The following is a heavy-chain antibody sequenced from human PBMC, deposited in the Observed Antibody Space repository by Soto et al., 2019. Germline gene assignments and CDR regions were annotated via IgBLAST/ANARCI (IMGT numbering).Heavy chain of an antibody. CDR1: GFTFDDYA. J-gene: IGHJ6*03. CDR2: ISWNSGSI. CDR3: AKDSGPSYYYMDV. Sequence: SGGGLVQPGRSLRLSCAASGFTFDDYAMHWVRQAPGKGLEWVSGISWNSGSIGYADSVKGRFTISRDNAKNSLYLQMNSLRAEDTALYYCAKDSGPSYYYMDVWGKGTTVTVSS. V-gene: IGHV3-9*01.